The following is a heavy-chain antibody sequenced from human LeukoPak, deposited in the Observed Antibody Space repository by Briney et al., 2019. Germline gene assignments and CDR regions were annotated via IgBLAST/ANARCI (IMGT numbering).Heavy chain of an antibody. CDR2: FYTSGST. Sequence: SETLSLTCTVSGVSISSYYWSWIRQPAGKGLEWIGRFYTSGSTNYNPSLKSRVTMSVDTSNNQFSLKVSSVTAADTAVYYCARGGNSWYADYWGQGTLVTVSS. CDR3: ARGGNSWYADY. CDR1: GVSISSYY. J-gene: IGHJ4*02. D-gene: IGHD6-13*01. V-gene: IGHV4-4*07.